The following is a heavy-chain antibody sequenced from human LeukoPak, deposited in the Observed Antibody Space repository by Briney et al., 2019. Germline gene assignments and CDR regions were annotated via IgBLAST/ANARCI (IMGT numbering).Heavy chain of an antibody. CDR2: IYYSGST. CDR3: AREAMYSYGNNFDY. J-gene: IGHJ4*02. Sequence: SETLSLTCTVSGGSVSSRSYCWSWIRQPPGKGLEWIGYIYYSGSTNYNPSLKSRVTISVDTSKNQFSLKLSSVTAADTAVYHCAREAMYSYGNNFDYWGQGTLVTVSS. V-gene: IGHV4-61*01. CDR1: GGSVSSRSYC. D-gene: IGHD5-18*01.